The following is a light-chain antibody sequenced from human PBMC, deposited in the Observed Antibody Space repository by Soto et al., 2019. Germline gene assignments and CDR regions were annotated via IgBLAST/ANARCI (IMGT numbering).Light chain of an antibody. CDR2: AAS. J-gene: IGKJ4*01. Sequence: QMTQSPASLSASVGDRVTITCRASRDISAYLNGFQHKPGRAPKLLIYAASVLHSGVPARFSGSVSESRTEYPITISNIQPEGSATYYCQQSYSPPLTFGGVTRVEI. CDR1: RDISAY. CDR3: QQSYSPPLT. V-gene: IGKV1-39*01.